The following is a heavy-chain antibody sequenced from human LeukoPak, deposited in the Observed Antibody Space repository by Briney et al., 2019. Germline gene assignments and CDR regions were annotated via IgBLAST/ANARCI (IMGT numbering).Heavy chain of an antibody. Sequence: HPGGSLRLSCVASGFPFSSYWMTWVRQAPGKGLEWVANIKQDGSKKSYVDSVKGRFTISRDNAKNSLYLQMNSLRAEDTAIYYCTRVGYIDEGIDYWGQGTLVTVS. J-gene: IGHJ4*02. CDR2: IKQDGSKK. CDR1: GFPFSSYW. V-gene: IGHV3-7*04. D-gene: IGHD5-24*01. CDR3: TRVGYIDEGIDY.